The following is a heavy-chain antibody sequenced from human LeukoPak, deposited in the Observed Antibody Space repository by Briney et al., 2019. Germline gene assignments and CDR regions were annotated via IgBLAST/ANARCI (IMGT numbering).Heavy chain of an antibody. CDR3: ARDENYGSGSYFWFDP. J-gene: IGHJ5*02. D-gene: IGHD3-10*01. CDR1: GYTFTSYY. Sequence: ASVKVSCKASGYTFTSYYMHWVRQAPGQGLAWMGIIDPSGGSTSYAQKFQGRVTMTRDTSTSTVYMELSSLRSEDTAVYYCARDENYGSGSYFWFDPWGQGTLVTVSS. V-gene: IGHV1-46*01. CDR2: IDPSGGST.